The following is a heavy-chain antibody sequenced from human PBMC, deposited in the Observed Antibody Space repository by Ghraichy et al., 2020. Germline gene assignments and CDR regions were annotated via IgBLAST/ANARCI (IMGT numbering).Heavy chain of an antibody. CDR2: IYTSGST. CDR1: GGSISSYY. D-gene: IGHD6-19*01. CDR3: ARDAPSSGWYRYFDY. J-gene: IGHJ4*02. V-gene: IGHV4-4*07. Sequence: SETLSLTCTVSGGSISSYYWSWIRQPAGKGLEWIGRIYTSGSTNYNPSLKSRVTMSVDTSKNQFSLKLSSVTAADTAVYYCARDAPSSGWYRYFDYWGQGTLVTVSS.